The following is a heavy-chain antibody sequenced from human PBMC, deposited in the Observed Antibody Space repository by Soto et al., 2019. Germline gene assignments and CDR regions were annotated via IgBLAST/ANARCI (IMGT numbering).Heavy chain of an antibody. D-gene: IGHD5-18*01. J-gene: IGHJ4*02. V-gene: IGHV4-31*03. CDR1: GGSISSGGYY. CDR2: IYYSGST. CDR3: ARWPELGYSYGPDIDY. Sequence: SETLSLTCTVSGGSISSGGYYWSWIRQHPGKGLEWIGYIYYSGSTYYNPSLKSRVTISVDTSKNQFSLKLSSVTAADTAVYYCARWPELGYSYGPDIDYWGQGTLVTVSS.